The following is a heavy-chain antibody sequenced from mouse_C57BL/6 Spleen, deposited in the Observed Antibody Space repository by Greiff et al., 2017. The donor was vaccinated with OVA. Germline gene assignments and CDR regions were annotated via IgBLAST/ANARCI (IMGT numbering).Heavy chain of an antibody. CDR3: ARWIIYYGNYGGAMDY. V-gene: IGHV1-72*01. CDR1: GYTFTSYW. D-gene: IGHD2-1*01. Sequence: QVQLKQPGAELVKPGASVKLSCKASGYTFTSYWMHWVKQRPGRGLEWIGRIDPNSGGTKYNEKFKSKATLTVDKPSSTAYMQLSSLTSEDSAVYYCARWIIYYGNYGGAMDYWGQGTSVTVSS. J-gene: IGHJ4*01. CDR2: IDPNSGGT.